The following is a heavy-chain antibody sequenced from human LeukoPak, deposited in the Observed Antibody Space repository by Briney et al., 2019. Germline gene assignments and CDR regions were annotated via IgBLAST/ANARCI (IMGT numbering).Heavy chain of an antibody. D-gene: IGHD1-1*01. CDR1: GFTFSDYA. CDR3: TRDRGAYNLYDY. Sequence: GGSLRLSCTASGFTFSDYAMSWIRQAPGKGLEWVGFIRSKAYGETADYAAYVKGRFTISRDDSKAIAYLQMNSLKTEDTAVYHCTRDRGAYNLYDYWGQGTLVTVSS. V-gene: IGHV3-49*03. J-gene: IGHJ4*02. CDR2: IRSKAYGETA.